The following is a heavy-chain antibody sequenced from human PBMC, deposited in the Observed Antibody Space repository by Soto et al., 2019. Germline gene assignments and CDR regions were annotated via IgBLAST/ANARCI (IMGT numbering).Heavy chain of an antibody. CDR1: GFVFSSYW. CDR3: ARGMQGSRYFGL. J-gene: IGHJ2*01. Sequence: EVQLVESGGGLVQPGGSLRLSCAGSGFVFSSYWMHWVRQVPGKGLVWVSRITNDGSSTTYADSVNGRFTISRDNAKNTLYLQMNSLGAEDTAVYYCARGMQGSRYFGLGGRGTLVTVSS. V-gene: IGHV3-74*01. CDR2: ITNDGSST.